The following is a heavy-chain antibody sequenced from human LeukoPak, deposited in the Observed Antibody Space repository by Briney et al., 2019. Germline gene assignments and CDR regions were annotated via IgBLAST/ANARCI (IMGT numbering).Heavy chain of an antibody. CDR3: ARDRAAGRYYYDSSGYGLDY. D-gene: IGHD3-22*01. J-gene: IGHJ4*02. Sequence: GGSLRLFCAASGFTFSSYWMSWVRQAPGKGLEWVANIKQDESEKYYVDSVKGRFTISRDNAKNSLYLQMNSLRAEDTAVYYCARDRAAGRYYYDSSGYGLDYWGQGTLVTVSS. CDR2: IKQDESEK. CDR1: GFTFSSYW. V-gene: IGHV3-7*01.